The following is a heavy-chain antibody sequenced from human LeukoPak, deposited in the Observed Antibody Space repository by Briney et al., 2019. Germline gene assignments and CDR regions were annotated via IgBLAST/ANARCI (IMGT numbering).Heavy chain of an antibody. Sequence: SETLSLTCTVSGGSISSSSYYWGWIRQPPGKGLEWIGSIYYSGSTYYNPSLKSRVTISVDTSKNQFSLKLSSVTAADTAVYYCARVRSDILTGYVDYWGQGTLVTVSS. J-gene: IGHJ4*02. D-gene: IGHD3-9*01. CDR2: IYYSGST. V-gene: IGHV4-39*07. CDR3: ARVRSDILTGYVDY. CDR1: GGSISSSSYY.